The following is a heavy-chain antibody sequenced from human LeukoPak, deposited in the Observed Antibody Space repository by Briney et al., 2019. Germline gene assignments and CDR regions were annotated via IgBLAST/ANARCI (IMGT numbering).Heavy chain of an antibody. CDR2: ISGSGGST. D-gene: IGHD3-22*01. Sequence: GGSLRLSCAASGFTFSSYAMGWVRQAPGKGLEWVSGISGSGGSTYYADSVRGRFTMSRDNSKNTVYLQMNSLRADDTAVYYCASMYYYDSSGYAWDWGQGTLVTVSP. CDR1: GFTFSSYA. CDR3: ASMYYYDSSGYAWD. J-gene: IGHJ4*02. V-gene: IGHV3-23*01.